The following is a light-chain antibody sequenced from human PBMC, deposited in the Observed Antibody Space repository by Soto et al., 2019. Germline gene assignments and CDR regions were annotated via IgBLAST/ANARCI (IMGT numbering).Light chain of an antibody. V-gene: IGLV2-8*01. CDR1: SSDVGGYNF. CDR3: SSYSGTNNYV. J-gene: IGLJ1*01. Sequence: QSLLTQPASVSGSPGQSITISCTGTSSDVGGYNFVSWYQQHPGKAPKLIIYEVTKRPSGVPDRFSGSKSGNTASLTVSVLQAEDEADYYCSSYSGTNNYVFGTGTNVTV. CDR2: EVT.